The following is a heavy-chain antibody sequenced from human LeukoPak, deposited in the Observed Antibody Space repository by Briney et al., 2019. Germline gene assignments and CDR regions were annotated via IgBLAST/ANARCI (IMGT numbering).Heavy chain of an antibody. CDR2: ISYDGDNI. CDR1: GFIFSTYT. D-gene: IGHD6-19*01. J-gene: IGHJ6*04. V-gene: IGHV3-30*04. Sequence: TGGSLRPSWAASGFIFSTYTMQWVGPAAGKGVEWVALISYDGDNIFYSDSVKGRFTISRDNSKNTMELQMSSLRPEDTAGYSCARMHSSGWNGMAAWAKGATVTVSS. CDR3: ARMHSSGWNGMAA.